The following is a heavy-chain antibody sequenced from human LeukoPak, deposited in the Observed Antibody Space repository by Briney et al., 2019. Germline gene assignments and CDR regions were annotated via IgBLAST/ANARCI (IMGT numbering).Heavy chain of an antibody. V-gene: IGHV4-59*01. CDR3: ARVLGYCSGGGCSEYFQH. D-gene: IGHD2-15*01. CDR1: GGSIGSYY. Sequence: SETLSLTCTVSGGSIGSYYWSWIRQPPGKGLEWIGYIYYSGSTNYNPSLRSRVTISVDTSKNQFSLKLSSVTAADTAVYYCARVLGYCSGGGCSEYFQHWGQGTLVTVSS. J-gene: IGHJ1*01. CDR2: IYYSGST.